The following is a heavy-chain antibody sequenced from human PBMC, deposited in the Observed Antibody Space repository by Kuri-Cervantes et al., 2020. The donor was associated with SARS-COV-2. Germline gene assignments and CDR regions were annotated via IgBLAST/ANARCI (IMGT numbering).Heavy chain of an antibody. Sequence: ASVKVSCKASGYTFTSYYMHWVRQAPGQGLEWMGIINPSGGSTSYAQKFQGRVTMTRDTSTSTVYMELTSLRSEDTAVYYCARSWGNWRYMDVWGKGTTVTVSS. CDR1: GYTFTSYY. D-gene: IGHD1-1*01. CDR2: INPSGGST. J-gene: IGHJ6*03. V-gene: IGHV1-46*01. CDR3: ARSWGNWRYMDV.